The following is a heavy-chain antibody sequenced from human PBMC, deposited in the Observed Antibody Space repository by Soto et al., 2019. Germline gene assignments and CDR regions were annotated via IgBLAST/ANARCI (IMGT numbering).Heavy chain of an antibody. J-gene: IGHJ6*02. Sequence: ASVKVSCKASGYTFTSYYMHWVRQAPGQGLEWMGIINPSGGSTSYAQKFQGRVTMTRDTSTSTVYMELSSLRSEDTAVYYCGRERKFDFWRKALDVWGQGTTVTVSS. CDR3: GRERKFDFWRKALDV. D-gene: IGHD3-3*01. CDR2: INPSGGST. CDR1: GYTFTSYY. V-gene: IGHV1-46*01.